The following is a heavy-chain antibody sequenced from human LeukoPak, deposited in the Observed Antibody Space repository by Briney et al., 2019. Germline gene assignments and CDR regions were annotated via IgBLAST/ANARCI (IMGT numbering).Heavy chain of an antibody. CDR2: MSGSGGST. J-gene: IGHJ4*02. V-gene: IGHV3-23*01. CDR3: AKDSGGDDIFSH. Sequence: GGSLRLSCAASGFTFSSYAMSWVRQAPGKGLEWVSAMSGSGGSTYYADSVKGRFTISRDNSKNTLYLQMNSLRAEDTAVYYCAKDSGGDDIFSHWGQGTLVTVSS. D-gene: IGHD3-9*01. CDR1: GFTFSSYA.